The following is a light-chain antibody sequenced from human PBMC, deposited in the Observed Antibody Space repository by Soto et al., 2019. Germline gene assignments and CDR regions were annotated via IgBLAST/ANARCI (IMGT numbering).Light chain of an antibody. CDR1: QNVGNN. V-gene: IGKV3-15*01. CDR3: QQFNNWPPWT. CDR2: GAS. J-gene: IGKJ1*01. Sequence: EIVMTQSPATLSVSPGXRATLSCRASQNVGNNLVWYQQKPGQAPRLLIYGASTRAAGIPDRFSGSGSGTEFTLTISGLQSDDFAVYYCQQFNNWPPWTFGQGTKVDIK.